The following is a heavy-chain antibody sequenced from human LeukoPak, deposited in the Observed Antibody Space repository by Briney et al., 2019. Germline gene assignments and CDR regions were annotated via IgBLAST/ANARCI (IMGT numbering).Heavy chain of an antibody. CDR1: GYTFTSYY. J-gene: IGHJ4*02. V-gene: IGHV1-46*01. CDR3: ASPRKSSYYYGSGSYGYFDY. Sequence: ASVKVSCKASGYTFTSYYMHWVRQAPGQGLEWMGIINPSGGSTSYAQKFQGRVTMTRDTSTSTVYMELSSLRSEDTAVYYCASPRKSSYYYGSGSYGYFDYWGQGTLVTVSS. D-gene: IGHD3-10*01. CDR2: INPSGGST.